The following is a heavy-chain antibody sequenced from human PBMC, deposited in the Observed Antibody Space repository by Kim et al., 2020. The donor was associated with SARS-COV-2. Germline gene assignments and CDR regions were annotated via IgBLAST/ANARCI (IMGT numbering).Heavy chain of an antibody. J-gene: IGHJ3*02. CDR2: ISSSSSYI. D-gene: IGHD2-21*01. Sequence: GGSLRLSCAASGFTFSSYSMNWVRQAPGKGLEWVSSISSSSSYIYYADSVKGRFTISRDNAKNSLYLQMNSLRAEDTAVYYCARDGPEPIFCGGDCYPDAFDIWGQGTMVTVSS. V-gene: IGHV3-21*01. CDR1: GFTFSSYS. CDR3: ARDGPEPIFCGGDCYPDAFDI.